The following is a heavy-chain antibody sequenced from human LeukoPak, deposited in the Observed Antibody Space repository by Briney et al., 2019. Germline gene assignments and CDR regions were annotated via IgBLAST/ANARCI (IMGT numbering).Heavy chain of an antibody. CDR2: INRDGSVK. CDR1: TFTFSTYW. CDR3: ARDPGSSSFDY. D-gene: IGHD6-13*01. J-gene: IGHJ4*02. Sequence: TGGSLRLSCAASTFTFSTYWMTWVRQAPGKGPEFVANINRDGSVKNYVDSVKGRFTISRDNAKNSLYLQMNSLRADDTAVYYCARDPGSSSFDYWGQGTLVTVSS. V-gene: IGHV3-7*01.